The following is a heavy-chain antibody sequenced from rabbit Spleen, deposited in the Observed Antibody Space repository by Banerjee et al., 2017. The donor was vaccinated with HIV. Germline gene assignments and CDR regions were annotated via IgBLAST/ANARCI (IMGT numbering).Heavy chain of an antibody. CDR1: GFSFSSSYD. V-gene: IGHV1S45*01. CDR3: ARDLTDVIGWNFGW. Sequence: QEQLVESGGGLVKPGASLTLTCTASGFSFSSSYDMCWVRQAPGKGLEWVACIYAGSSGITYSAIWAKGRFTISKTASTTVTLQMTSLTVADTATYFCARDLTDVIGWNFGWGGPGTLVTVS. J-gene: IGHJ2*01. D-gene: IGHD4-1*01. CDR2: IYAGSSGIT.